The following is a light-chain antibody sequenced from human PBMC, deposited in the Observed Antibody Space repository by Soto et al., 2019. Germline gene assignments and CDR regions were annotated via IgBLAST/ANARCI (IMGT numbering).Light chain of an antibody. CDR3: SSYTSSSTLG. J-gene: IGLJ3*02. V-gene: IGLV2-14*01. Sequence: QSALTQPASVSGSPGQSITISCTGTSSDVCGYNYVSWYQQHPGKAPKLMIYEVSNRPSGVSTRFSGSKSGNTASLTISGLQAEDEADYYCSSYTSSSTLGFGGGTKVTVL. CDR2: EVS. CDR1: SSDVCGYNY.